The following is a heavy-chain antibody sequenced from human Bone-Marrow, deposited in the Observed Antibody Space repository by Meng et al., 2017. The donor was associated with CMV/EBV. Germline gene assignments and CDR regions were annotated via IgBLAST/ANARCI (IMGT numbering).Heavy chain of an antibody. CDR1: GFTFDDYA. D-gene: IGHD2-2*01. Sequence: SLKISCAASGFTFDDYAMHWVRQAPGKGLEWVSGISWNSGSIGYADSVKGRFTISRDNAKNSLYLQMNSLRAEDTALYYFAKGGYQLLYNWFAPWRQGARVTCSS. CDR3: AKGGYQLLYNWFAP. J-gene: IGHJ5*02. CDR2: ISWNSGSI. V-gene: IGHV3-9*01.